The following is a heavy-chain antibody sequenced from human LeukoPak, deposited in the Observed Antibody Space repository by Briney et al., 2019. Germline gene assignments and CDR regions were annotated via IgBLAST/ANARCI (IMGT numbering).Heavy chain of an antibody. D-gene: IGHD6-13*01. V-gene: IGHV3-23*01. Sequence: PGGSLRLSCAASGFTFSSYAMSWVRQAPGKGLEWVSAISGSGGSTYYADSVKGRFTISRDNSKNTLYLQMNSLRAEDTAVYYCARDRSIAAAGTIDYWGQGTLVTVSS. CDR2: ISGSGGST. CDR1: GFTFSSYA. CDR3: ARDRSIAAAGTIDY. J-gene: IGHJ4*02.